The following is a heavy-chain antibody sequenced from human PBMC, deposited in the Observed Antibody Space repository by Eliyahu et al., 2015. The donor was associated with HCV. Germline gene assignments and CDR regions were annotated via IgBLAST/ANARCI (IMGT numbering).Heavy chain of an antibody. CDR1: GFSFXTNG. CDR3: AKTSPGIAVAGTTDL. J-gene: IGHJ5*02. Sequence: QVHLVESGGGVVQPGRSLRLSCAASGFSFXTNGIHWVRQAPGKGLEWVAVISSDGSDKYYADSVKGRFTISRDNDKNTVYLQVNSLRPEDTAVYYCAKTSPGIAVAGTTDLWGQGTLVTVSS. V-gene: IGHV3-30*18. D-gene: IGHD6-19*01. CDR2: ISSDGSDK.